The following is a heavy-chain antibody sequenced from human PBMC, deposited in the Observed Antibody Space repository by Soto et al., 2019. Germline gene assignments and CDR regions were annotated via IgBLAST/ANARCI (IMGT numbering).Heavy chain of an antibody. CDR2: ISYDGSNK. V-gene: IGHV3-30*18. J-gene: IGHJ4*02. D-gene: IGHD6-13*01. CDR3: AKDLVAAGGDN. CDR1: GFTFKSYG. Sequence: QVQLVESGGGVVQPGRSLRLSCAASGFTFKSYGMHWVRQAPGKGLEWVAVISYDGSNKYFADSVKGRFTISRDNSKNTLYLQMNSLRAEDTAVYYCAKDLVAAGGDNWGQGTLVTVSS.